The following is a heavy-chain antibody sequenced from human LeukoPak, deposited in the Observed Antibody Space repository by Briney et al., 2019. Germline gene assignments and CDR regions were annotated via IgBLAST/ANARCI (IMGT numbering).Heavy chain of an antibody. D-gene: IGHD3-3*01. CDR2: IRSKPYGGTT. CDR3: TVEDFHKRGAFDI. V-gene: IGHV3-49*04. J-gene: IGHJ3*02. CDR1: GFTFGDYA. Sequence: PGGSLRLSCTASGFTFGDYAMSWVRQAPGKGLEWVSFIRSKPYGGTTEYAASVKGRFTISRDDSKSIAYLQMNSLKTEDTAVYFCTVEDFHKRGAFDIWGQGTMVTVSS.